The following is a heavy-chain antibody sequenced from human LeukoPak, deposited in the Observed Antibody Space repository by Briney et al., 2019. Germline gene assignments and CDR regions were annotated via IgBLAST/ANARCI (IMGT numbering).Heavy chain of an antibody. Sequence: PSETLSLTCTVSGGSISSYYWSWIRQPAGKGLEWIGRIYTSGSTNYNPSLKSRVTMSVDTSKNQFSLKLSSVTAADTAVYYCAGGSLRFLDSMNWFDPWGQGTLVTVSS. J-gene: IGHJ5*02. CDR1: GGSISSYY. CDR2: IYTSGST. D-gene: IGHD3-3*01. V-gene: IGHV4-4*07. CDR3: AGGSLRFLDSMNWFDP.